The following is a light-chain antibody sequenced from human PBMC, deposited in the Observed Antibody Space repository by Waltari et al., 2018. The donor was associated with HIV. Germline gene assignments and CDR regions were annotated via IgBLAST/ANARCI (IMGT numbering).Light chain of an antibody. J-gene: IGLJ3*02. V-gene: IGLV2-11*01. Sequence: SALTQPRPVSGSPGQSIPISCTRTSSDVGGYHYVSWYQKHPGKPPKLMIYDVTKRPSGVPDRFSGSKSGNTASLTISGLQAEDEADYYCCSYAGTTRVFGGGTKLTVL. CDR1: SSDVGGYHY. CDR3: CSYAGTTRV. CDR2: DVT.